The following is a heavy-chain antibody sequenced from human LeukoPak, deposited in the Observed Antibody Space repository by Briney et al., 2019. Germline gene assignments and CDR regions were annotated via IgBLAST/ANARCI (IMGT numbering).Heavy chain of an antibody. J-gene: IGHJ4*02. V-gene: IGHV1-69-2*01. Sequence: ASVKVSCKVSGYTFTDYYMHWVQQAPGKGLEWVGLVDPADGKTIYAEKFQGRVTITADTSTDTAYMELSSLRSEDTAVYYCARARYGSTSCPYYFDYWGPGTLVTVSS. D-gene: IGHD2-2*01. CDR1: GYTFTDYY. CDR2: VDPADGKT. CDR3: ARARYGSTSCPYYFDY.